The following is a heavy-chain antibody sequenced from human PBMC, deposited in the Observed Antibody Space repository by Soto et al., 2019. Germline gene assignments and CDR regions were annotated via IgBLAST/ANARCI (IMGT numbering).Heavy chain of an antibody. J-gene: IGHJ2*01. D-gene: IGHD1-26*01. V-gene: IGHV3-33*01. CDR1: GFTFSSYG. CDR2: IWYDGSNK. Sequence: QVQLVESGGGVVQPGRSLRLSCAASGFTFSSYGMHWVRQAPGKGLEWVAVIWYDGSNKYYADSVKGRFTISRDNSKNTLYLLMNSLRAEDTAVYYCARVLPWYFDLWGRGTLVTVSS. CDR3: ARVLPWYFDL.